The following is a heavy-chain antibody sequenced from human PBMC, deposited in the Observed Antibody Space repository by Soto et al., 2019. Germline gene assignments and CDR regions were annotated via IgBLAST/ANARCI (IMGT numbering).Heavy chain of an antibody. D-gene: IGHD3-22*01. CDR1: GFTFSDYY. J-gene: IGHJ6*02. V-gene: IGHV3-11*01. CDR2: ISSSGSTI. Sequence: GGSLRLSCAASGFTFSDYYMSWIRQAPGKGLEWVSYISSSGSTIYYADSVKGRFTISRDNAKNSLYLQMNSLRAEDTAVYYCARYYDYSGGTPEVMDVWGQGTTVIVSS. CDR3: ARYYDYSGGTPEVMDV.